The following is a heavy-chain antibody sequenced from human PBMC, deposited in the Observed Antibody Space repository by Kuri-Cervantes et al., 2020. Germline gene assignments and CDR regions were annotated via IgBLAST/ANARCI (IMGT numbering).Heavy chain of an antibody. D-gene: IGHD6-13*01. J-gene: IGHJ6*02. CDR2: ISAYNGNT. CDR3: ARAWSGLQLVYYGMDV. V-gene: IGHV1-18*01. Sequence: GESLKISCAASGFTFSSYGMHWVRQAPGQGLEWMGWISAYNGNTNYAQKLQGRVTMTTDTSTSTAYMKLRSLRSDDTAVYYCARAWSGLQLVYYGMDVWGQGTTVTVSS. CDR1: GFTFSSYG.